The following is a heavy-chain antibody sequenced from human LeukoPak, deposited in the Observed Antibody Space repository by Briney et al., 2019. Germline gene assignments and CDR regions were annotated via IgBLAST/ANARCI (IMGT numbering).Heavy chain of an antibody. Sequence: TLSLTFAVSGGSISSGSYYWCWIRQPAGKGLEWLGRIHSSGSTNYNPSLKSRVSISADTSKNQFSLKLTSVTAADTAVYYCARDGDYGDYEYWGQGTLVTVSS. J-gene: IGHJ4*02. V-gene: IGHV4-61*02. CDR2: IHSSGST. D-gene: IGHD4-17*01. CDR3: ARDGDYGDYEY. CDR1: GGSISSGSYY.